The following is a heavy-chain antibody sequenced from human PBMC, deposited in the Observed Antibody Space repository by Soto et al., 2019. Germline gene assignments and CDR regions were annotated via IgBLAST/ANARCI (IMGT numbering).Heavy chain of an antibody. V-gene: IGHV3-64*02. CDR3: ASAFFRDGYSFDD. CDR1: GFTFSSYA. CDR2: ISSNGGST. D-gene: IGHD4-4*01. Sequence: PGGSLRLSCAASGFTFSSYAMHWVRQAPGKGLEYVSAISSNGGSTYYADSVKGRFTVSRDNSKNTLYLQMGSLRAEDTAVYYCASAFFRDGYSFDDWGQGTLDTFSS. J-gene: IGHJ4*02.